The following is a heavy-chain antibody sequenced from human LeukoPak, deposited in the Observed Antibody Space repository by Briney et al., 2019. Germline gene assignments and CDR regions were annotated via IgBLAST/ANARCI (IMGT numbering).Heavy chain of an antibody. J-gene: IGHJ4*02. D-gene: IGHD1-26*01. CDR1: GFTFDDYT. CDR2: ISWDGGST. CDR3: AKARGWELLSDELIFDY. V-gene: IGHV3-43*01. Sequence: RTGGSLRLSCAASGFTFDDYTMHWVRQAPGKGLEWVSLISWDGGSTYYADSVKGRFTISRDNSKNSLYLQMNSLRTEDTALYYCAKARGWELLSDELIFDYWGQGTLVTVSS.